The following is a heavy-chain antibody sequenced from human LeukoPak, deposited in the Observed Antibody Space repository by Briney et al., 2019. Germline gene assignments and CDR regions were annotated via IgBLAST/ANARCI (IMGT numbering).Heavy chain of an antibody. V-gene: IGHV3-23*01. CDR2: ISSSGGDT. CDR1: GFTFSSSP. Sequence: GGSLRLSCAASGFTFSSSPMSWVRQAPGKGLDWVSGISSSGGDTAYADSVKGRFTISRDNSKNTLYLQMNSLRAEDTAIYYCTRKNSGLNPFDLWGQGTVVTVSS. J-gene: IGHJ4*02. D-gene: IGHD4-23*01. CDR3: TRKNSGLNPFDL.